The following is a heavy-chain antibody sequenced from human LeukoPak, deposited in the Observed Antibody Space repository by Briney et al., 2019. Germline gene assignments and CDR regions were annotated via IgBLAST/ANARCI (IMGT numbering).Heavy chain of an antibody. CDR3: ARNPRITIFGVDAHLNWLDP. D-gene: IGHD3-3*01. V-gene: IGHV1-8*01. Sequence: ASVKVSCKASGYTFTSYDINWVRQATGQGLEWMGWMNPNSGNTGYAQKFQGRVTMTRNTSISTAYMELSSLRSEDTAVYYCARNPRITIFGVDAHLNWLDPWGQGTLVTVSS. CDR1: GYTFTSYD. CDR2: MNPNSGNT. J-gene: IGHJ5*02.